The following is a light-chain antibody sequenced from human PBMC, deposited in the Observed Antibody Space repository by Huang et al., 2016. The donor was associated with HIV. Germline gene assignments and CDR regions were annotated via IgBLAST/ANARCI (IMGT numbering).Light chain of an antibody. CDR2: DAP. V-gene: IGKV3-11*01. Sequence: EIVLTQSPASLALSPGERATLSCPASQSVRNYLAWYQQNPGQAHRLLILDAPNRAIDSPARFSGSGSWTDVTLTLSSLEPEDFAVYYCQPRYNWPLTFGGGTKVEIK. CDR1: QSVRNY. J-gene: IGKJ4*01. CDR3: QPRYNWPLT.